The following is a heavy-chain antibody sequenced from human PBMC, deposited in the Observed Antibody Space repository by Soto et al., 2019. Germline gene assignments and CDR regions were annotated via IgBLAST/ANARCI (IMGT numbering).Heavy chain of an antibody. J-gene: IGHJ4*02. V-gene: IGHV3-23*01. D-gene: IGHD1-1*01. CDR2: ISANGQGI. Sequence: EVQLLESGGGLVQPGGSLRLSCAASGFTFSSYALSLVRQAPGKGLEWVSAISANGQGIYYADSVRGRFTISRDNSKNTILLHLDRLRAEDTAVYYCAKDRNDPRDYFQYWGQETLVTVSS. CDR3: AKDRNDPRDYFQY. CDR1: GFTFSSYA.